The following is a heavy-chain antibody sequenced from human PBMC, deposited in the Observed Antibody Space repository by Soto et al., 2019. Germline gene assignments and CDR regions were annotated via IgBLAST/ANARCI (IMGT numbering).Heavy chain of an antibody. CDR1: GFSLSTSGVG. CDR3: AHRPQGWFGEQTNTHDAFDI. Sequence: SGPTLVKPTQTLTLTCTFSGFSLSTSGVGVGWIRQPPGKALEWLALIYWDDDKRYSPSLKSRLTITKDTSKNQVVLTMTNMDPVDTATYYCAHRPQGWFGEQTNTHDAFDIWGQGTMVTVSS. J-gene: IGHJ3*02. D-gene: IGHD3-10*01. CDR2: IYWDDDK. V-gene: IGHV2-5*02.